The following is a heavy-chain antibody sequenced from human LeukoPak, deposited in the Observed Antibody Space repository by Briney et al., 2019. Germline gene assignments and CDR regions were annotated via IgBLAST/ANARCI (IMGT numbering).Heavy chain of an antibody. CDR3: ARESAIRDIVVVPAAPDAFDI. CDR2: IKQDGSEK. J-gene: IGHJ3*02. V-gene: IGHV3-7*01. Sequence: GGSLRLSCAASGFTFSSYWMSWVRQAPGKGLEWVANIKQDGSEKYYVDSVKGRFTISRDNAKNSLYLQMNSLRAEDTAVYYCARESAIRDIVVVPAAPDAFDIWGQGTMVTVSS. CDR1: GFTFSSYW. D-gene: IGHD2-2*01.